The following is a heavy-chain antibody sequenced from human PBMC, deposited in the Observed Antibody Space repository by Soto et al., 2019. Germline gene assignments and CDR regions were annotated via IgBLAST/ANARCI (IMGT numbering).Heavy chain of an antibody. CDR2: ISGSGGST. J-gene: IGHJ4*02. CDR1: GFTFSSYA. V-gene: IGHV3-23*01. CDR3: VKAGTYYYDSSGYYGPYYFDY. Sequence: GGSLRLSCAASGFTFSSYAMSWVRQAPGKGLEWVSAISGSGGSTYYADSVKGRFTISRDNSKNTLYLQMNSLRAEDTAVYYCVKAGTYYYDSSGYYGPYYFDYWGQGTLVTVSS. D-gene: IGHD3-22*01.